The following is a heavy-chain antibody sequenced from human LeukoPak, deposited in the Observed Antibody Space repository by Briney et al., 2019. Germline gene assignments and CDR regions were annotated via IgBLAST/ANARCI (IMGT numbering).Heavy chain of an antibody. D-gene: IGHD6-19*01. CDR2: IYYSGST. CDR3: ARSVAGWFDP. V-gene: IGHV4-59*01. Sequence: SETLSLTCTVSGGSISSYYWSWIRQPPGKGLEWIGYIYYSGSTNYNPSLKSRVTISVDTSKNQFSLKLSSVTAANTAVYYCARSVAGWFDPWGQGTLVTVSS. CDR1: GGSISSYY. J-gene: IGHJ5*02.